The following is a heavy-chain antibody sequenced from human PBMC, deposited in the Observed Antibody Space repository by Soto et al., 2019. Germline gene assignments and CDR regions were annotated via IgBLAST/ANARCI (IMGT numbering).Heavy chain of an antibody. CDR3: ARGDTMVRGVIIEEYFQH. D-gene: IGHD3-10*01. Sequence: QVQLQESGPGLVKPSQTLSLTCTVSGGSISSGGYYWSWIRQHPGKGLEWIGYIYYSGSTYYNPYLKSRVTISVDTSKNQFSLKLSSVTAADTAVYYCARGDTMVRGVIIEEYFQHWGQGTLVTVSS. V-gene: IGHV4-31*03. J-gene: IGHJ1*01. CDR1: GGSISSGGYY. CDR2: IYYSGST.